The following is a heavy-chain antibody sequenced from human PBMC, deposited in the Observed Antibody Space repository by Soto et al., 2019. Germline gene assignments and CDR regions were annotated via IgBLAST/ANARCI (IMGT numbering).Heavy chain of an antibody. V-gene: IGHV4-4*02. CDR2: IYHSGST. CDR1: GGSISSTNG. Sequence: SETLSLTCAVSGGSISSTNGWSWVRQPPGKGLEWIGEIYHSGSTNYNPSLKSRVTISVDTSKNQFSLKVSSVTAADTAAYYCARHYPIGNNWNYFDYWGQGTLVTVSS. CDR3: ARHYPIGNNWNYFDY. J-gene: IGHJ4*02. D-gene: IGHD1-1*01.